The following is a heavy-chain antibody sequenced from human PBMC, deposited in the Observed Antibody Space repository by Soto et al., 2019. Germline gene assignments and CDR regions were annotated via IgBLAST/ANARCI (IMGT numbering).Heavy chain of an antibody. CDR2: INAGNGNT. D-gene: IGHD2-2*02. CDR3: ARDENIVVVPAAITFHYYGMDV. V-gene: IGHV1-3*01. CDR1: GYTFTSYA. J-gene: IGHJ6*02. Sequence: GASVKVSCKASGYTFTSYAMHWVRQAPGQRLEWMGWINAGNGNTKYSQKFQGRVTITRDTSASTAYMELSSLRSEDTAVYYCARDENIVVVPAAITFHYYGMDVWGQGTKVTVSS.